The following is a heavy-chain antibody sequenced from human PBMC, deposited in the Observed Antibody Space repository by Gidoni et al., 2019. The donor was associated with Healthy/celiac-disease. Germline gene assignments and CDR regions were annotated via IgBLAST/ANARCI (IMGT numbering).Heavy chain of an antibody. CDR3: ARDRLVIGAFDI. D-gene: IGHD3-9*01. CDR1: GGSISSGSYS. J-gene: IGHJ3*02. Sequence: QVQLQESGPGLVKPSQTLSLTCTGSGGSISSGSYSWSWIRQPAGKGLEWIGRIYTSGSTNYNPSLKSRVTISVDTSKNQFSLKLSSVTAADTAVYYCARDRLVIGAFDIWGQGTMVTVSS. V-gene: IGHV4-61*02. CDR2: IYTSGST.